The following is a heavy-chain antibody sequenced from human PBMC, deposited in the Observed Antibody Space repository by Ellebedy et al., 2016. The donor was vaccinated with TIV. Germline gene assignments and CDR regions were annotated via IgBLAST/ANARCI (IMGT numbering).Heavy chain of an antibody. Sequence: AASVKVSCKASGYTFTSYDINWVRQATGQGLEWMGWMNPDSGNTAYAQKFQGRVSMTRNTSISTAYLELSNLRSDDTAVYSCARGIRMPSDYWGQGTLVTVS. CDR1: GYTFTSYD. CDR2: MNPDSGNT. CDR3: ARGIRMPSDY. J-gene: IGHJ4*02. D-gene: IGHD2-15*01. V-gene: IGHV1-8*01.